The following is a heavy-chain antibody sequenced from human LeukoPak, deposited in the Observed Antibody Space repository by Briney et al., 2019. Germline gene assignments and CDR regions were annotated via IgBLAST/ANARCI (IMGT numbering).Heavy chain of an antibody. CDR1: GFTVSSNY. CDR2: IYYSGST. D-gene: IGHD3-3*01. V-gene: IGHV4-39*02. J-gene: IGHJ4*02. CDR3: ARRKYDFWSGYYDLDY. Sequence: GSLRLSCAASGFTVSSNYMSWVRQAPGKGREWIGSIYYSGSTYYNPSFKSRVTMSVDTSKNHFSLKLSSVTAADTAVYYCARRKYDFWSGYYDLDYWGQGTLVTVSS.